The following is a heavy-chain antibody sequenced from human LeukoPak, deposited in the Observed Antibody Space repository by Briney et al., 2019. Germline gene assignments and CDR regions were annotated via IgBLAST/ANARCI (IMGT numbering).Heavy chain of an antibody. CDR1: GYTFTGYY. D-gene: IGHD2-15*01. V-gene: IGHV1-2*06. Sequence: ASVKVSCKASGYTFTGYYMHWVRQAPGQGLEWMGRINPNSGGTNYAQKFQGRVTMTRDTSISTAYMELSRLRSDDTAVYYCLVATTGSYYYYYMDVWGKGTMVTVSS. CDR3: LVATTGSYYYYYMDV. J-gene: IGHJ6*03. CDR2: INPNSGGT.